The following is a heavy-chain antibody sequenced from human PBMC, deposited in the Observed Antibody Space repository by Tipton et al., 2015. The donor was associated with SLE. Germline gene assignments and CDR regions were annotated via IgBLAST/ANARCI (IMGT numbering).Heavy chain of an antibody. CDR1: GFTFSSYS. V-gene: IGHV3-23*01. D-gene: IGHD1-26*01. Sequence: SLRLSCAASGFTFSSYSLTWVRQAPGKGLEWVSAISGSGGSPFYADSVRGRFTISRDNSKNTLYLRMNSLRAEDSAVYCCAKGGRGSYRGSFDFWGQGTLVTVSS. CDR3: AKGGRGSYRGSFDF. CDR2: ISGSGGSP. J-gene: IGHJ4*02.